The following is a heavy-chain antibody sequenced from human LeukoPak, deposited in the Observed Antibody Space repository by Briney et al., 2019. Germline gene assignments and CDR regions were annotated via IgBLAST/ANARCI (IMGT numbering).Heavy chain of an antibody. Sequence: GGSLRLSCAASGFTFSDYYMSWIRQAPGKGLEWISYISTTGSSMYYADSVKGRFSISRDNAKNSLYLQMNSLRAEDTAVYYCAKDWDSSFDYWGQGTLVTVSS. CDR1: GFTFSDYY. CDR3: AKDWDSSFDY. J-gene: IGHJ4*02. D-gene: IGHD3-22*01. V-gene: IGHV3-11*04. CDR2: ISTTGSSM.